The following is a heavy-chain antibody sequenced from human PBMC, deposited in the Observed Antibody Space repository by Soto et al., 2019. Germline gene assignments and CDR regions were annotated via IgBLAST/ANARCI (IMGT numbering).Heavy chain of an antibody. CDR3: AKVLTAGGLDY. Sequence: VQLLESGGGLVQPGGSLRLSCAASGFTFDSYGMSWVRQAPGKGLEWVSSISGSGGSTYYADSVKGRFTIPRDNSKNTLYLQMNSLSAEDTAVYFCAKVLTAGGLDYWGQGTLVTVSS. CDR2: ISGSGGST. D-gene: IGHD6-13*01. CDR1: GFTFDSYG. V-gene: IGHV3-23*01. J-gene: IGHJ4*02.